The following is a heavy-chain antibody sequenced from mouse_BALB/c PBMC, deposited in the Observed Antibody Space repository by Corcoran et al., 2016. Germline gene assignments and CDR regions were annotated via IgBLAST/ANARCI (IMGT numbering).Heavy chain of an antibody. CDR3: ARVDGNVFAY. J-gene: IGHJ3*01. V-gene: IGHV3-6*02. Sequence: DVQLQESGPGLVKPSQSLSLTCSVTGYSITSGYYWNWIRQFPGNKLEWMGYISYDGSNNYNPSLKNRISITRDTSKNQFFLKLNSVTTEDTATYYCARVDGNVFAYWGQGTLVTVSA. D-gene: IGHD2-1*01. CDR2: ISYDGSN. CDR1: GYSITSGYY.